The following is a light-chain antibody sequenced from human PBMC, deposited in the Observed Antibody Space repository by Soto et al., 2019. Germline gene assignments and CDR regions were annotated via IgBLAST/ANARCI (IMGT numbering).Light chain of an antibody. CDR3: QQYGSSTWT. V-gene: IGKV3-20*01. CDR2: DAS. Sequence: EFLLTQSPGTLSLSPGERDTLSCRASQSVSSSYLAWYQQKPAEPPTLIIYDASSRDTGIPDRFSGSGSGTYFSLTISRLEPEDFAVYYCQQYGSSTWTFDQGTNVDIK. CDR1: QSVSSSY. J-gene: IGKJ1*01.